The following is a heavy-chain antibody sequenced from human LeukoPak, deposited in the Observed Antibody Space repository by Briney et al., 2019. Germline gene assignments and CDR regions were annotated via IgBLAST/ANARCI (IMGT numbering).Heavy chain of an antibody. CDR2: IYYSGST. Sequence: SETLSLTCTVSGGSISSSSYYWGWIRQPPGKGLEWIGSIYYSGSTYYNPSLKRRVTISVDTSKNQFSLKLSSVTAADTAVYYCARLSRIAVAGTDYWGQGTLVTVSS. CDR3: ARLSRIAVAGTDY. CDR1: GGSISSSSYY. V-gene: IGHV4-39*01. D-gene: IGHD6-19*01. J-gene: IGHJ4*02.